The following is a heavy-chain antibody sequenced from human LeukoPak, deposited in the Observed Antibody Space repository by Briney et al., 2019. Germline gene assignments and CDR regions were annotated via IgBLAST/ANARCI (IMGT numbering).Heavy chain of an antibody. CDR2: IYYSGST. J-gene: IGHJ4*02. V-gene: IGHV4-30-4*08. CDR3: ARGPPEWLAFDY. CDR1: GGSISSGDYY. Sequence: SETLSLTCTVSGGSISSGDYYWSRIRQPPGKGLEWIGYIYYSGSTYYNPSLKSRVTISVDTSKNQFSLKLSSVTAADTAVYYCARGPPEWLAFDYWGQGTLVTVSS. D-gene: IGHD6-19*01.